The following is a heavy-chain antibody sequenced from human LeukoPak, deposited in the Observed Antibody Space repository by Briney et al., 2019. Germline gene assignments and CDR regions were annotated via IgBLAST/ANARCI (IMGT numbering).Heavy chain of an antibody. CDR3: ARRSSSSDSLDY. V-gene: IGHV4-30-2*01. CDR2: IYHSGST. D-gene: IGHD6-13*01. Sequence: PSETLSLTCTVSGGSISSGGYYWSWIRQPPGKGLEWIGYIYHSGSTYYNPSLKSRVTISVDTSKDQFSLKLSSVTAADTAVYYCARRSSSSDSLDYWGQGTLVTVSS. CDR1: GGSISSGGYY. J-gene: IGHJ4*02.